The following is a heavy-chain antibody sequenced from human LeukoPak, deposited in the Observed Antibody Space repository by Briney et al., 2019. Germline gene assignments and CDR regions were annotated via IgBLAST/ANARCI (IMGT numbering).Heavy chain of an antibody. CDR3: AGGLAYCSSTSCHDY. CDR2: IYHSGST. CDR1: GYSISRGYY. Sequence: PSETLSLTCAVSGYSISRGYYWGWIRPPPGKGLEWIGSIYHSGSTYYNPTLKSRVTRAVDTSKNQFSLKLSSVTAADTAVYDWAGGLAYCSSTSCHDYWGQGTLVTVSS. V-gene: IGHV4-38-2*01. J-gene: IGHJ4*02. D-gene: IGHD2-2*01.